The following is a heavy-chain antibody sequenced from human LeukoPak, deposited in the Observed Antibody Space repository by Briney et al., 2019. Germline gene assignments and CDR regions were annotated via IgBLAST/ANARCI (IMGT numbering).Heavy chain of an antibody. CDR1: GFTFSSYG. CDR2: IRYDGSNK. D-gene: IGHD3-10*01. V-gene: IGHV3-33*01. J-gene: IGHJ3*02. CDR3: ARAYYYGSGSPDHAFDI. Sequence: GGSLRLSCAASGFTFSSYGMHWVRQAPGKGLEWVAVIRYDGSNKYYADSVKGRFTISRDNSKNTLYLQMNSLRAEDTAVYYCARAYYYGSGSPDHAFDIWGQGTMVTVSS.